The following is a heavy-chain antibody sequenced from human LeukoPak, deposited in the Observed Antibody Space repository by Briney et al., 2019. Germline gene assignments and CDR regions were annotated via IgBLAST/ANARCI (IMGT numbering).Heavy chain of an antibody. CDR3: ARVRRSGYCSSTSCYRHGMDV. CDR2: IIPIFGTA. Sequence: GASVKVSCKASGGTFSSYAISWVRQAPGQGLEWMGGIIPIFGTANYAQKFQGRVTITADESTSTAYMELSSLRSEDTAVYYCARVRRSGYCSSTSCYRHGMDVWGQGTTVTVSS. CDR1: GGTFSSYA. D-gene: IGHD2-2*02. J-gene: IGHJ6*02. V-gene: IGHV1-69*13.